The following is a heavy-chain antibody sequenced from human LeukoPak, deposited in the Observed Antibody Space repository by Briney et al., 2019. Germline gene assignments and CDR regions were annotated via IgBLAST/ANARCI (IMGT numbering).Heavy chain of an antibody. CDR2: IERDGSSP. CDR3: ARAVYSNSPDF. Sequence: GTLSLTCAVSGGSISSTNWWSWVRQPPGKGLVWVSRIERDGSSPRYADPVKGRFLMSRDNDKNTVDLQMNSLRAEDTAVYYCARAVYSNSPDFWGQGVLVTVSS. J-gene: IGHJ4*02. V-gene: IGHV3-74*01. D-gene: IGHD6-13*01. CDR1: GGSISSTNW.